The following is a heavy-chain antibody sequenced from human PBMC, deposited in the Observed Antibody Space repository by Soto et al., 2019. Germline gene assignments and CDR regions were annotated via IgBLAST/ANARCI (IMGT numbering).Heavy chain of an antibody. CDR3: ARGGASNWYDWFDP. Sequence: KPSETLSLTCTVSGGSISSFHWSWVRQPPGKGLESIGYISYSGNTNYNPSLKSRVTISVDTSKNQVSLNLKYVTAADTAVYFCARGGASNWYDWFDPWGQGILGTVSS. CDR1: GGSISSFH. D-gene: IGHD6-13*01. V-gene: IGHV4-59*01. CDR2: ISYSGNT. J-gene: IGHJ5*02.